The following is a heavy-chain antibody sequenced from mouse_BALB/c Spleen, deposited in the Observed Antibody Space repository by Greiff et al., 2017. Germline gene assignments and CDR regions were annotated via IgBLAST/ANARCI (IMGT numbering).Heavy chain of an antibody. CDR3: ARGDY. Sequence: QVQLQQSGAELVKPGASVKLSCKTSGYTFTSYWIQWVKQRPGQGLGWIGEIFPGTGTTYYNEKFKGKATLTIDTSSSTAYMQLRSLTSEDSAVYFCARGDYWGQGTSVTVSS. CDR2: IFPGTGTT. CDR1: GYTFTSYW. J-gene: IGHJ4*01. V-gene: IGHV1S132*01.